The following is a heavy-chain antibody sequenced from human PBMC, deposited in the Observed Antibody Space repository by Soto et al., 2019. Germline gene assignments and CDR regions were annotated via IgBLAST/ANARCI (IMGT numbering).Heavy chain of an antibody. CDR1: GGSFSNNY. CDR2: ISPSGTT. V-gene: IGHV4-34*01. J-gene: IGHJ4*02. Sequence: SETLSLTCAVYGGSFSNNYWTWFRQPPGKGLEWIGEISPSGTTKYIPSLKSRGTISVDTSRKQFFLKETSVSAADTAVYYCATSLWFGTQPEIWGPGTLVTVSS. D-gene: IGHD3-10*01. CDR3: ATSLWFGTQPEI.